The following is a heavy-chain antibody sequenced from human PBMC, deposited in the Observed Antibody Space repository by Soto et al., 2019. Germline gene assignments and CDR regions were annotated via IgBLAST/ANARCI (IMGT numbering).Heavy chain of an antibody. Sequence: GGTLRLSCAASGFTFTSNSMNWVRQAQGKGLEWISYITSSSTTIYYADSVKGRLTISRDNAKNSVYLQLNSLRDEDTSLYYCARGRLGTAYFDYWGQGALVTVSS. CDR3: ARGRLGTAYFDY. J-gene: IGHJ4*02. V-gene: IGHV3-48*02. CDR1: GFTFTSNS. D-gene: IGHD3-16*01. CDR2: ITSSSTTI.